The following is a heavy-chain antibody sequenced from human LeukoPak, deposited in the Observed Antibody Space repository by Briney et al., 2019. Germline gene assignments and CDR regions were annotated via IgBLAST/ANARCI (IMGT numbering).Heavy chain of an antibody. Sequence: GGSLRLSCAASGFTFSSYTMSWVRQAPGKGLEWVSAISGSGGSTYYADSVKGRFTISRDNSKNTLYLQMNSLRAEDTAVYYCAKYCSGGSCYYFDYWGQGTLVTVSS. CDR2: ISGSGGST. D-gene: IGHD2-15*01. J-gene: IGHJ4*02. V-gene: IGHV3-23*01. CDR1: GFTFSSYT. CDR3: AKYCSGGSCYYFDY.